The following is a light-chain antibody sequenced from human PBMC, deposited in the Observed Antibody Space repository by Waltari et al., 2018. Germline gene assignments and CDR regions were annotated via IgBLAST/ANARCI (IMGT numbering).Light chain of an antibody. J-gene: IGLJ2*01. V-gene: IGLV3-21*02. CDR3: QVWDSSSDPWA. CDR1: NIGSKN. Sequence: SYVLTQPPSVSVAPGQTARITCGGNNIGSKNVHWYQQNPGQAPVLVVYDDSARPSGIPEGCSGSNSGNTATLTISRVEAGDEADYYCQVWDSSSDPWAFGGGTKLTVL. CDR2: DDS.